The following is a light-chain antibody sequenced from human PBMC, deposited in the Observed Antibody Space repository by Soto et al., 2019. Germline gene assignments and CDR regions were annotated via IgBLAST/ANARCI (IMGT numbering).Light chain of an antibody. CDR1: QDISNR. V-gene: IGKV1-17*03. Sequence: DIQLNHSPCAMSAAVEDRVTITCRTSQDISNRLGWFQQRPGKAPKRLISSASTLETGVPSRFSGTGSGTEFTLTISSLQPEDFATYYCQQHAAYPRDFGQGTKVDIK. J-gene: IGKJ1*01. CDR3: QQHAAYPRD. CDR2: SAS.